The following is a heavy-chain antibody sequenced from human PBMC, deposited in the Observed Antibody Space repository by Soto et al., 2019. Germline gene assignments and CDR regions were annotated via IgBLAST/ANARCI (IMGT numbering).Heavy chain of an antibody. CDR1: GFSFSSYW. Sequence: GGSVRLSXAASGFSFSSYWMSWVRQAPGKGLEWVAGIKQDGIEKYYLASVKGRFTISRDNARNTLYLQLSSLRAADTAVYYCSRDKHDYAMWGQGTRVTVSS. J-gene: IGHJ1*01. CDR2: IKQDGIEK. CDR3: SRDKHDYAM. D-gene: IGHD2-8*01. V-gene: IGHV3-7*03.